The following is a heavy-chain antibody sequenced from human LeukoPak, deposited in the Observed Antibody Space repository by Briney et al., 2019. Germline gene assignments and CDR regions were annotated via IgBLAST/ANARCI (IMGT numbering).Heavy chain of an antibody. CDR3: ARQTRGGIVAAGSDY. J-gene: IGHJ4*02. V-gene: IGHV5-51*01. D-gene: IGHD6-13*01. CDR2: IYPGDSDT. CDR1: GYSFTNYW. Sequence: GESLKISCKGSGYSFTNYWNDWVRQMPGKGLEWMGIIYPGDSDTRYSPSFQGQVTISADKSISTAYLQWSSLKASDSAMYYCARQTRGGIVAAGSDYWGQGTLVTVSS.